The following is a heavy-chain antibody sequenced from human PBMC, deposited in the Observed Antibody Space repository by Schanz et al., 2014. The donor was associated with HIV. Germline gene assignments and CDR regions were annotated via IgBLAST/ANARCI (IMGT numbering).Heavy chain of an antibody. CDR1: GLTFSNHA. J-gene: IGHJ6*02. CDR3: ARVANWDYYGMDV. V-gene: IGHV3-23*01. CDR2: ISISGTTT. Sequence: EVQLLESGGGLVQPGGSLRLSCKVSGLTFSNHAMTWVRQAPGRGLEWLSAISISGTTTYYADSVRGRFTISRDNSKNTVYLHMSSLRVEDTAVYYCARVANWDYYGMDVWGRGTTVTVSS. D-gene: IGHD3-16*01.